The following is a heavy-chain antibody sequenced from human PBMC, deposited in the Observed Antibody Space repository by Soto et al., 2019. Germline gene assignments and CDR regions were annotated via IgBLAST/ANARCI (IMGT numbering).Heavy chain of an antibody. Sequence: QVQLVQSGAEVKKPGSSVKVSCKASGGTFSSYAISWVRQAPGQGLEWMGGLIPIFGTANYAQKFQGRVTITADESTITAYMELSSLRSEDTAVYYCARDQTPAYGDYVPFDYGGQGTLVTVSS. CDR3: ARDQTPAYGDYVPFDY. J-gene: IGHJ4*02. CDR1: GGTFSSYA. CDR2: LIPIFGTA. V-gene: IGHV1-69*01. D-gene: IGHD4-17*01.